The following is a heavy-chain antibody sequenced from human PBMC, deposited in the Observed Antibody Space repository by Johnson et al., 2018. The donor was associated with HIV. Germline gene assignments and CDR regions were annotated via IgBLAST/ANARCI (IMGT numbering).Heavy chain of an antibody. CDR3: AKTEDAFDI. J-gene: IGHJ3*02. Sequence: VQLVESGGGLVKPGGSLRFSCAASGFTFRSYWMSWVRQAPGKGLEWVANIKQDGSDKYYVDSVKGRFTISRDNAKNSLYLQMNSLRAEDTAVYYCAKTEDAFDIWGQGTMVTVSS. CDR1: GFTFRSYW. V-gene: IGHV3-7*02. CDR2: IKQDGSDK.